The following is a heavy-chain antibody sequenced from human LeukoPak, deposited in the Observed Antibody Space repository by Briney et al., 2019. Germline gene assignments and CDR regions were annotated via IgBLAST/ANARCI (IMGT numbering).Heavy chain of an antibody. V-gene: IGHV4-59*01. CDR3: ARVGPYYDFWSGYYTGRSEYYFDY. CDR1: GGSISSYY. CDR2: IYYSGST. D-gene: IGHD3-3*01. J-gene: IGHJ4*02. Sequence: NPSETLSLTCTVSGGSISSYYWSWIRQPPGKGLEWIGYIYYSGSTNYNPSLKSRVTISVDTSKNQFSLKLSSLTAADTAVYYCARVGPYYDFWSGYYTGRSEYYFDYWGQGTLVTVSS.